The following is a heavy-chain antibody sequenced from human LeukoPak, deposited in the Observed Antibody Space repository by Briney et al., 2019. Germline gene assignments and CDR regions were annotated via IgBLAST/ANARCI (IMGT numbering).Heavy chain of an antibody. J-gene: IGHJ5*02. CDR1: GFSTNNYW. Sequence: GGSLTLSCAVSGFSTNNYWMTWYRQAPGKGLECVAHIKGDASEKYYLDSVKGRFTISRDNAKNSLYLQMNSLRAEDTAVYYCARQAGVTWGQGTLVTVSS. CDR2: IKGDASEK. V-gene: IGHV3-7*01. D-gene: IGHD6-19*01. CDR3: ARQAGVT.